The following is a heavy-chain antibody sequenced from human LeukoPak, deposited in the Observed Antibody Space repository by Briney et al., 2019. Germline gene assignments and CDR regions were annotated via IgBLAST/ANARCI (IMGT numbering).Heavy chain of an antibody. V-gene: IGHV3-23*01. CDR3: AKEMSVWNYVRFFDY. Sequence: PGGSLRLSCAASEFTFSNYAMTWVRQAPGKGLECVSGILDSGGSAYYADSVKGRFTIYRDNSKNTLYLQMNSLRAEDTAVYYCAKEMSVWNYVRFFDYWGQGTLVTVSS. CDR1: EFTFSNYA. CDR2: ILDSGGSA. D-gene: IGHD1-7*01. J-gene: IGHJ4*02.